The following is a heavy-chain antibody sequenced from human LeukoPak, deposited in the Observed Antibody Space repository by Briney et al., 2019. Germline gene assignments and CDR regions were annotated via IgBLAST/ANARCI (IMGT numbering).Heavy chain of an antibody. D-gene: IGHD3-22*01. CDR2: IYYSGST. CDR1: GGSISSSSYY. Sequence: PSETLSLTCTVSGGSISSSSYYWGWIRQPPGKGLEWIGSIYYSGSTYYNPSLKSRVTISVDTSKNQFSLKLSSVTAADTAVYYCVTDRWMFYDSSGYHNFDYWGQGTLVTVSS. CDR3: VTDRWMFYDSSGYHNFDY. J-gene: IGHJ4*02. V-gene: IGHV4-39*07.